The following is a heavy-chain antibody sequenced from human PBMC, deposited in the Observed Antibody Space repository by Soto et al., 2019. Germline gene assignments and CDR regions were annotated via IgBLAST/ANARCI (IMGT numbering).Heavy chain of an antibody. CDR1: GGTFSSYA. V-gene: IGHV1-69*13. CDR2: IIPIFGTA. Sequence: GASVKVSCKASGGTFSSYAISWVRQAPGQGLEWMGEIIPIFGTANYAQKFQGRVTITADESTSTAYMELSSLRSEDTAVYYCASSGLSSSSGSYYYYGMDVWGQGTTVTVSS. J-gene: IGHJ6*02. D-gene: IGHD6-6*01. CDR3: ASSGLSSSSGSYYYYGMDV.